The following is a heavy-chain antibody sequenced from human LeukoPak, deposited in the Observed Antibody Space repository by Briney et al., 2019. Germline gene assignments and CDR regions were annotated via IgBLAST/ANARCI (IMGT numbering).Heavy chain of an antibody. V-gene: IGHV3-74*01. CDR2: INSDGSST. CDR3: GRGRFYGMDV. CDR1: GFTVSSNY. Sequence: GGSLRLSCAASGFTVSSNYMSWVRQAPGKGLEWVSRINSDGSSTSYADSVKGRFTISRDNAKNTLYLQMNSLRAEDTAVYYCGRGRFYGMDVWGQGTTVTVSS. J-gene: IGHJ6*02.